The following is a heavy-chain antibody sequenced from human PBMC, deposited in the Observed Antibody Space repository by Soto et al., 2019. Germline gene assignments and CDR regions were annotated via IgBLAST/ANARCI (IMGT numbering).Heavy chain of an antibody. V-gene: IGHV4-39*01. CDR3: ARPPTNGGYYYYMDV. Sequence: SPTLSLTCTFSGGSISSSSYYWGWIRQPPGKGLEWIGSIYYSGSTYYNPSLKSRVTISVDTSKNQFSLKLSSVTAADTAVYYCARPPTNGGYYYYMDVWGKGTTVTVSS. J-gene: IGHJ6*03. CDR1: GGSISSSSYY. D-gene: IGHD2-8*01. CDR2: IYYSGST.